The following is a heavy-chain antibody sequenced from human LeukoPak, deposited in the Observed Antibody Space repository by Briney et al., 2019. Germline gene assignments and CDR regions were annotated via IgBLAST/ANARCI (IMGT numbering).Heavy chain of an antibody. V-gene: IGHV3-64D*06. CDR1: GFTFSSYA. CDR3: AASGGSYGLGSYHY. CDR2: ISSNGGST. J-gene: IGHJ4*02. D-gene: IGHD3-10*01. Sequence: GGSLRLSCSASGFTFSSYAMHWVRQAPGKGLEYVSAISSNGGSTYYADSVKGRFTISRDNSKNTLYLQMSSLRAEDTAVYYCAASGGSYGLGSYHYWGQGTLVTVSS.